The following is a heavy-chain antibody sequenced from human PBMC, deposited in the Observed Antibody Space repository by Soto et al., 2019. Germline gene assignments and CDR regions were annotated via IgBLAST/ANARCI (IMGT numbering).Heavy chain of an antibody. CDR3: ASGLNRAMAMGDAFDI. CDR2: INHSGST. D-gene: IGHD5-18*01. Sequence: SETLSLTCAVYGGSFSGYYWSWIRQPPGKGLEWIGEINHSGSTNYNPSLKSRVTISVDTSKNQFSLKLSSVTAADTAVYYCASGLNRAMAMGDAFDIWGQGTMVTVSS. CDR1: GGSFSGYY. V-gene: IGHV4-34*01. J-gene: IGHJ3*02.